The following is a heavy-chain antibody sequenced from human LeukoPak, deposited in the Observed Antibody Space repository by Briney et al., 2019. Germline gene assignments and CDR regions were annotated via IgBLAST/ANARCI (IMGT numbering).Heavy chain of an antibody. CDR1: GYTFTSYG. V-gene: IGHV1-18*01. J-gene: IGHJ4*02. Sequence: ASVKVSCKASGYTFTSYGISWVRQAPGRGLEWMGWISAYNGNTNYAQKLQGRVTMTTDTSTSTAYMELRSLRSDDTAVYYCARSLEAITHFDYWGQGTLVTVSS. CDR2: ISAYNGNT. CDR3: ARSLEAITHFDY. D-gene: IGHD3-3*01.